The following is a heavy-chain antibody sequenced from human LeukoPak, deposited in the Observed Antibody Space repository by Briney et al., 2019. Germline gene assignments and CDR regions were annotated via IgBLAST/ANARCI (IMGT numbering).Heavy chain of an antibody. CDR1: GFPFSNAW. CDR3: TTVPALTKSIYFGVVNNY. J-gene: IGHJ4*02. Sequence: GGSLRLSCAASGFPFSNAWMGWVRQAPGRGLEWIGRIKGKTDGGTADYAAPVKGRFTISRDDSKNTLYLQMNSLKTEDTAVYYCTTVPALTKSIYFGVVNNYWGQGTLVTVSS. V-gene: IGHV3-15*01. D-gene: IGHD3-3*01. CDR2: IKGKTDGGTA.